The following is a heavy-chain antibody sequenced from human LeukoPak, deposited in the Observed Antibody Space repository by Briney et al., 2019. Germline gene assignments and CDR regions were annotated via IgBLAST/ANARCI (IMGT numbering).Heavy chain of an antibody. D-gene: IGHD6-19*01. J-gene: IGHJ4*02. Sequence: SETLSLTCTVSGDSTSSSTYYWDWIRQAPGKGLEWIGNIYDSGTTHYNPSLKSRVTMSVDTSKNQFSLKLSSVTAVDTAVYYCARRSAVAAYFDYWGQGTLVTVSS. CDR1: GDSTSSSTYY. V-gene: IGHV4-39*07. CDR3: ARRSAVAAYFDY. CDR2: IYDSGTT.